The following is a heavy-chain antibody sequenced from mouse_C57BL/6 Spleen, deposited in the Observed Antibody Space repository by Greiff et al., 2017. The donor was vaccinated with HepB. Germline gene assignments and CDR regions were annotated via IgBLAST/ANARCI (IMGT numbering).Heavy chain of an antibody. CDR3: AREELGRAMDY. CDR2: ISDGGSYT. Sequence: DVKLVESGGGLVKPGGSLKLSCAASGFTFSSYAMSWVRQTPEKRLEWVATISDGGSYTYYPDNVKGRFTISRDNAKNNLYLQMSHLKSEDTAMYYCAREELGRAMDYWGQGTSVTVSS. J-gene: IGHJ4*01. V-gene: IGHV5-4*01. CDR1: GFTFSSYA. D-gene: IGHD4-1*01.